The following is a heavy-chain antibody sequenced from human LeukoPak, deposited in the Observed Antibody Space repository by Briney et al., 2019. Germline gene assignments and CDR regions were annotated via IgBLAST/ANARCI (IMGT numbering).Heavy chain of an antibody. Sequence: GGSLRLSCAASGFTFDDYAMHWVRQAPGKGLEWVSLISGDGGSTYYADSVKGRFTISRDSSKNSLYLQMNSLRTEDTALYYCAKDIRDYDFWSGYFDYWGQGTLVTVSS. CDR2: ISGDGGST. V-gene: IGHV3-43*02. CDR1: GFTFDDYA. D-gene: IGHD3-3*01. J-gene: IGHJ4*02. CDR3: AKDIRDYDFWSGYFDY.